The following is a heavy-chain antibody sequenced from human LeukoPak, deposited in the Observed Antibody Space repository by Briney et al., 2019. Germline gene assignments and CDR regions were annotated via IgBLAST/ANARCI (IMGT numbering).Heavy chain of an antibody. J-gene: IGHJ4*02. D-gene: IGHD1-26*01. CDR2: INHSGST. CDR3: ARGGGSLATGGFDY. Sequence: PSETLSLTCTVSGGSINSYYWSWIRQPPGKGLEWIGEINHSGSTNYNPSLKSRVTISVDTSKNQFSLKLSSVTAADTAVYYCARGGGSLATGGFDYWGQGTLVTVSS. CDR1: GGSINSYY. V-gene: IGHV4-34*01.